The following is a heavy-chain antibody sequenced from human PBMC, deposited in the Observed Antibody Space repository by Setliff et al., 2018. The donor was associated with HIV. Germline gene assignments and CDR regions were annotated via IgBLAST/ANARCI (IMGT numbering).Heavy chain of an antibody. CDR1: GFTFSSYA. Sequence: GGSLRLSCAASGFTFSSYAMSWVRQAPGKGLEWVSAISGSGGSTYYADSVKGRFTISRDNSKNTLYLQMNTLRAEDTAVYYCAKLGPDVDTAMVNVYWGQGTLVTVSS. V-gene: IGHV3-23*01. CDR3: AKLGPDVDTAMVNVY. CDR2: ISGSGGST. J-gene: IGHJ4*02. D-gene: IGHD5-18*01.